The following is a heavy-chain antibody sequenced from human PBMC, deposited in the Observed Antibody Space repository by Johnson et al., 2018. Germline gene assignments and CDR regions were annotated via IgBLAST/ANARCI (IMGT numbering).Heavy chain of an antibody. V-gene: IGHV3-21*01. Sequence: VQLVESGGGLVKPGGSLRLSCAASGFTFSSYSMNWVRQAPGKGLEWVSSISSSSSTIYYADSVKGRFTISRDNAKNSLYLQMNSLRDEDTAVYYCAGDTSGSYLGYFQHWGQGTLVTVSS. CDR1: GFTFSSYS. D-gene: IGHD1-26*01. J-gene: IGHJ1*01. CDR3: AGDTSGSYLGYFQH. CDR2: ISSSSSTI.